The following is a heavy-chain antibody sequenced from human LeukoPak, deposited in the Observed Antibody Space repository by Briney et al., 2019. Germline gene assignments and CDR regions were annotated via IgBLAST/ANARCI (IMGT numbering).Heavy chain of an antibody. D-gene: IGHD3-22*01. CDR1: GASTSSYY. CDR3: ASTGSYYDSSGYDY. Sequence: SETLSLTCTVSGASTSSYYWSWIRQPPGKGLEWIGYIYYSGSTNYNPSLESRVIISVDTSKNQFSLNLSSVTAADTAVYYCASTGSYYDSSGYDYWGQGTLVTVSS. CDR2: IYYSGST. V-gene: IGHV4-59*01. J-gene: IGHJ4*02.